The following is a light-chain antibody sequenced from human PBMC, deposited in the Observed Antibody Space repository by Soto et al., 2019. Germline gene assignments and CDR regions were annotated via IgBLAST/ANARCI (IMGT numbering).Light chain of an antibody. CDR3: SSYTSSNTVV. Sequence: QSALTQPASVSGSPGQSITISCTGTSSDIGGYDYVSWYQQHLGKAPKLMIYEVTNRPSGVSNRFSGSKSGNTASLTISGLQAEDEAGYYCSSYTSSNTVVFGGGTKLTVL. CDR1: SSDIGGYDY. J-gene: IGLJ2*01. V-gene: IGLV2-14*01. CDR2: EVT.